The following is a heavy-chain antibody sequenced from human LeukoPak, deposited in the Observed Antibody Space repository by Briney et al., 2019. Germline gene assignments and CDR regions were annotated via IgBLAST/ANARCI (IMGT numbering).Heavy chain of an antibody. CDR2: FDPEDGET. Sequence: ASVKVSCKVSGYTLTELSMHWVRQAPGKGLEWMGGFDPEDGETIYVQKFQGRVTMTEDTSTDTAYMELSSLRSEDTAVYYCATATYYYDSGGYFFDYWGQGTLVTVSS. J-gene: IGHJ4*02. CDR3: ATATYYYDSGGYFFDY. V-gene: IGHV1-24*01. CDR1: GYTLTELS. D-gene: IGHD3-22*01.